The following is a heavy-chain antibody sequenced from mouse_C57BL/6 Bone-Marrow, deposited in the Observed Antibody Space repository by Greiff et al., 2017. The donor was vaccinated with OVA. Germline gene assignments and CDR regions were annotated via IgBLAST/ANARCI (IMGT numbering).Heavy chain of an antibody. V-gene: IGHV7-3*01. D-gene: IGHD1-2*01. CDR2: IRNKANGYTT. CDR3: ARWLSYYFDY. Sequence: EVMLVESGGGLVQPGGSLSLSCAASGFTFTDYYMSWVRQPPGKALEWLGFIRNKANGYTTEYSASVKGRFTISRDNSQSILYLQMNALRAEDSATYYCARWLSYYFDYWGQGTTLTVSS. J-gene: IGHJ2*01. CDR1: GFTFTDYY.